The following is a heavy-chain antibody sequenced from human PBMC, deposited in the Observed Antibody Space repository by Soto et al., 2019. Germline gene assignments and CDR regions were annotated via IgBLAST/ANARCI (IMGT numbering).Heavy chain of an antibody. CDR2: IYYSGST. J-gene: IGHJ5*02. CDR3: ASPKIAFYNWFDP. CDR1: WCSIRSSSYY. D-gene: IGHD3-3*02. Sequence: SETLSLTCTVPWCSIRSSSYYWAWIRQPPGKGLEWIGSIYYSGSTYYNPSLKSRVTISVDTSKNQFSLKLSSVTAADTAVYYCASPKIAFYNWFDPWGQGTLVTVS. V-gene: IGHV4-39*01.